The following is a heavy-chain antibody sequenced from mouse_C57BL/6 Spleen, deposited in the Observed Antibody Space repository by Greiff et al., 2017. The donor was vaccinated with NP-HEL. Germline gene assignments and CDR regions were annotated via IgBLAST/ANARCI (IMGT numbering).Heavy chain of an antibody. CDR3: ARSWGGSSYSYWYFDV. Sequence: QVQLQQSGPGLVQPSQSLSITCTVSGFSLTSYGVHWVRQSPGKGLEWLGVIWSGGSTDYNAAFISRLSISKDNSKSHFFFKMNSLQADDTSIYYCARSWGGSSYSYWYFDVWGTGTTVTVSS. CDR1: GFSLTSYG. CDR2: IWSGGST. V-gene: IGHV2-2*01. D-gene: IGHD1-1*01. J-gene: IGHJ1*03.